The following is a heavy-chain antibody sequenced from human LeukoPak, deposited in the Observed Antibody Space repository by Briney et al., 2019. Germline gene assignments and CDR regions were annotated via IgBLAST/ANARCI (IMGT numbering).Heavy chain of an antibody. V-gene: IGHV3-33*08. D-gene: IGHD3-22*01. J-gene: IGHJ6*02. CDR2: IWYDGSNK. Sequence: PGGSLRLSCAASGFTFSSYAMSWVRQAPGKGLEWVAVIWYDGSNKYYADSVKGRFTISRDNSKNTLYLQMNSLRAEDTAVYYCARDPRGNYYDSRGLDGMDVWGQGTTVTVSS. CDR3: ARDPRGNYYDSRGLDGMDV. CDR1: GFTFSSYA.